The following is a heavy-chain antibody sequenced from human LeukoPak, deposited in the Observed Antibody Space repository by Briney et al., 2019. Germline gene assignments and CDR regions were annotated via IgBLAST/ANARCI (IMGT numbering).Heavy chain of an antibody. Sequence: GGSLRLSCAASGFTFSSYAMSWVRQVPGKGLEWVSTISGSGGSTYYADSVKGRFTISRDNSKNTLYLQMNSLRAEDTAVYYCAKCGSYYYYYMDVWGKGTTVTVSS. CDR3: AKCGSYYYYYMDV. D-gene: IGHD2-15*01. V-gene: IGHV3-23*01. CDR1: GFTFSSYA. J-gene: IGHJ6*03. CDR2: ISGSGGST.